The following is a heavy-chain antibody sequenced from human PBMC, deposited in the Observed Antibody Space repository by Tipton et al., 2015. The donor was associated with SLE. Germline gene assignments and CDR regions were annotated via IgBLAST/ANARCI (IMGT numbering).Heavy chain of an antibody. CDR2: IGTAGDT. CDR3: ARAGHDNELYYYGMDV. Sequence: GSLRLSCAASGFTFSSYDMHWVRQATGKGLEWVSAIGTAGDTYYPGSVKGRFTISRENAKNSLYLQMNSLRAGDTAVYYCARAGHDNELYYYGMDVWGQGTTVTVSS. V-gene: IGHV3-13*01. CDR1: GFTFSSYD. J-gene: IGHJ6*02. D-gene: IGHD6-19*01.